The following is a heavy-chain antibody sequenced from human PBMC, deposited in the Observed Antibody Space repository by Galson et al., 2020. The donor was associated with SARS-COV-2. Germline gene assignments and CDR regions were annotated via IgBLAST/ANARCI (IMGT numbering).Heavy chain of an antibody. CDR2: ISYDGSKR. J-gene: IGHJ5*01. V-gene: IGHV3-30*04. Sequence: GGSLRLSCRASGFTFSSSAMHWVRQAPGKGLEWVAIISYDGSKRYNLDSVKGRFTISRDNSKNTLYLQMDSLTTEDTAVYYCARGTDDYNSSWYDCCGQGTLVTVSS. CDR1: GFTFSSSA. CDR3: ARGTDDYNSSWYDC. D-gene: IGHD6-13*01.